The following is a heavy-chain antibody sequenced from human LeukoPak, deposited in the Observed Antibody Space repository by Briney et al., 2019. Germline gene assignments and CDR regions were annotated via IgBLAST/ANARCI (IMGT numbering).Heavy chain of an antibody. D-gene: IGHD6-13*01. V-gene: IGHV1-46*03. J-gene: IGHJ4*02. CDR1: GYTFTSYY. CDR2: INPSGDST. CDR3: ARGHPAGTGY. Sequence: ASVKVSCKASGYTFTSYYMHWVRQAPRQPLEWMVIINPSGDSTSNAQKIQCRVTMTRDTSTRTIYLELSSLRSEDTAVYYCARGHPAGTGYWGQGTLVTVSS.